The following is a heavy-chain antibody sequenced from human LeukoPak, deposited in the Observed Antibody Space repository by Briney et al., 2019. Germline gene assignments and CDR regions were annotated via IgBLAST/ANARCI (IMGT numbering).Heavy chain of an antibody. D-gene: IGHD6-19*01. CDR2: IKQDGSRK. CDR3: ARETPDSSGWD. CDR1: GITLSTYW. J-gene: IGHJ4*02. V-gene: IGHV3-7*01. Sequence: GSLRLTCAASGITLSTYWMSWVRQAPGKGLEWVANIKQDGSRKYYVDSVKGRFTISRDNAKNSLYLQMNSLRSEDTAVYYCARETPDSSGWDWGQGTLVTVSS.